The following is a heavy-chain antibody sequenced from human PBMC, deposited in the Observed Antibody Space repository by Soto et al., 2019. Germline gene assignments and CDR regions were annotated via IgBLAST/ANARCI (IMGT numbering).Heavy chain of an antibody. Sequence: SETLSLTCTVSGGSISSYYWSWMRQPPGKGLEWIGNIYHSGTTNYNPSLKRRVSISVDTSKNQISLKLSSVTAADTAVYYWARTNAFDIWGQGTMVTVS. CDR2: IYHSGTT. CDR1: GGSISSYY. J-gene: IGHJ3*02. V-gene: IGHV4-59*08. CDR3: ARTNAFDI.